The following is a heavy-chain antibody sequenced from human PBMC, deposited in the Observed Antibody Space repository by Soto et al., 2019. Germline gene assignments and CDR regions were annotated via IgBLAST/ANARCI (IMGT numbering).Heavy chain of an antibody. J-gene: IGHJ6*02. V-gene: IGHV4-34*01. D-gene: IGHD7-27*01. CDR3: ALGSHYYYGREV. CDR1: GGSFSGYY. CDR2: INHSGST. Sequence: SETLSLTCSVYGGSFSGYYWSWIRQPPGKGLEWIGEINHSGSTNYNPSLKSRVTISVDTSKNQFSLKLSSVTAADTAVYYCALGSHYYYGREVWGQGTTVTVSS.